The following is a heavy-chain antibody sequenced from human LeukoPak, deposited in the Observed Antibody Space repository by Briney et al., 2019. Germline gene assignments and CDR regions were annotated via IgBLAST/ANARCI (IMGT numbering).Heavy chain of an antibody. Sequence: SLRLSCAASGFTFSSYGTHWVRQAPGKGLGWVAVIWYVGSNKYYADSVKGRFTISRDNSKNALYLQMNSLRAEDTAVYYCAKRRIQLWKSSGGQYYFDYWGQGTLVTVSS. V-gene: IGHV3-33*06. CDR1: GFTFSSYG. CDR2: IWYVGSNK. CDR3: AKRRIQLWKSSGGQYYFDY. J-gene: IGHJ4*02. D-gene: IGHD5-18*01.